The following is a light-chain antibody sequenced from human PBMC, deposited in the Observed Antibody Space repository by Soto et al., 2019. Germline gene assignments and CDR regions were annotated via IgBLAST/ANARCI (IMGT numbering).Light chain of an antibody. CDR1: SSNIGAGFD. V-gene: IGLV1-40*01. J-gene: IGLJ2*01. CDR3: QSYDSSLVV. CDR2: ANG. Sequence: QSMLTQPPSVSGAPGQRVTISCTGSSSNIGAGFDVHWYQQLPGTAPKLLIYANGNRPSGVPDRFSGSKSGASASLAITGLQAEDEADYYCQSYDSSLVVFGGGTKLTVL.